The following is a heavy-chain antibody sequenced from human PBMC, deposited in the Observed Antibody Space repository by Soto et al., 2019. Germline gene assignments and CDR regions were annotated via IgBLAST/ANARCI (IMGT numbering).Heavy chain of an antibody. CDR3: ARDCSGGSCYVGALDY. D-gene: IGHD2-15*01. CDR2: INFGTGHT. CDR1: GYTFISYV. V-gene: IGHV1-3*01. J-gene: IGHJ4*02. Sequence: ASVKVSCKTSGYTFISYVMHWVRQAPGQRLEWMGWINFGTGHTEYSQKFQGRVTITGDTSASTAYMQLSSLRSEDTAVYYCARDCSGGSCYVGALDYWGQGTLVTVS.